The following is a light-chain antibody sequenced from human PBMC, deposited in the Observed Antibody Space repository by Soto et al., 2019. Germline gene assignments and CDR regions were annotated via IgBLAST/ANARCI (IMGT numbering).Light chain of an antibody. CDR3: QSYDSSLSSYV. CDR1: SSNIGAGYD. Sequence: QSVLTQPPSVSGAPGQRVTISCTRSSSNIGAGYDVHWYQQLPGTAPKLLIYGNSNRPSGVPDRFSGSKSGTSASLAITGLQAEDEADYYCQSYDSSLSSYVFGTGTKLTVL. CDR2: GNS. J-gene: IGLJ1*01. V-gene: IGLV1-40*01.